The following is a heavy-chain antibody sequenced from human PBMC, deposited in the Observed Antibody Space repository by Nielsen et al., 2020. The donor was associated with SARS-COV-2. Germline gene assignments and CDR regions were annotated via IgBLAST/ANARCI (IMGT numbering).Heavy chain of an antibody. CDR1: GYTFTRYH. V-gene: IGHV1-46*01. D-gene: IGHD3-22*01. CDR3: ARDSSGTYRRVDY. Sequence: ASVKVSCKASGYTFTRYHMHWVRQAPGQGLEWMGMINPSGGRTTYAQKFQGRVTMASDTSTSTVYMELSSLRSEDTAVYYCARDSSGTYRRVDYWGQGTLVTVSS. J-gene: IGHJ4*02. CDR2: INPSGGRT.